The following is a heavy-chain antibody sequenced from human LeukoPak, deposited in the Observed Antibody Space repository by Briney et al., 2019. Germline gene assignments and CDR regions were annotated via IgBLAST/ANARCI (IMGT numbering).Heavy chain of an antibody. J-gene: IGHJ6*02. Sequence: PGGSLRLSCAASGFTVSSNYMSWVRQAPGKGLEWVSVIYSGGSTYYADSVKGRFTISIDNSKNTLYLQMNSLRAEDTAVYYCARDVSGGWYGANYYYGMDVWGQGTTVTVSS. V-gene: IGHV3-53*01. D-gene: IGHD6-19*01. CDR3: ARDVSGGWYGANYYYGMDV. CDR1: GFTVSSNY. CDR2: IYSGGST.